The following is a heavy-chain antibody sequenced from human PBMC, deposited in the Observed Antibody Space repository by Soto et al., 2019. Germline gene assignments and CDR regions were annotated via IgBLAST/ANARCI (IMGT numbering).Heavy chain of an antibody. CDR3: ARALRYYDSSGYYFGRNYYYYGMDV. J-gene: IGHJ6*02. V-gene: IGHV4-34*01. Sequence: SETLSLTCAVYGGSFSGYYWSWIRQPPGKGLEWIGEINHSGSTNYNPSLKGRVTISVDTSKNQFSLKLSSVTAADTAVYYCARALRYYDSSGYYFGRNYYYYGMDVWGQGTTVTVSS. CDR2: INHSGST. CDR1: GGSFSGYY. D-gene: IGHD3-22*01.